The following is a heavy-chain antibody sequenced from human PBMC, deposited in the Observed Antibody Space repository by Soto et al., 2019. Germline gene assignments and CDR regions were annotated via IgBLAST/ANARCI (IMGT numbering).Heavy chain of an antibody. CDR3: ASKGITMVRGIYGMDV. V-gene: IGHV1-69*13. Sequence: GASVKVSCKASGGTFSSYAISWVRQAPGQGLEWMGGIIPIFGTANYAQKFQGRVTITADESTSTAYMELSSLRSEDTAVYYCASKGITMVRGIYGMDVWGQGTTVTVSS. D-gene: IGHD3-10*01. CDR1: GGTFSSYA. J-gene: IGHJ6*02. CDR2: IIPIFGTA.